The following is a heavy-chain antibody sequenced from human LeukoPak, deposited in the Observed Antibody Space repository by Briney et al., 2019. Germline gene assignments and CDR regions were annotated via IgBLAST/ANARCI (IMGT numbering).Heavy chain of an antibody. V-gene: IGHV3-48*02. CDR2: ISSRSDTI. CDR3: ARDYGEHGEYFAY. J-gene: IGHJ4*02. D-gene: IGHD4-17*01. Sequence: GGSLRLSCAASGFPFSTYSMSWVRQAPGKGLEWISYISSRSDTIKYADSVKGRFTISRDNAKNSLYLQMNSLRDDDTAVYYCARDYGEHGEYFAYWGQGTLVTVSS. CDR1: GFPFSTYS.